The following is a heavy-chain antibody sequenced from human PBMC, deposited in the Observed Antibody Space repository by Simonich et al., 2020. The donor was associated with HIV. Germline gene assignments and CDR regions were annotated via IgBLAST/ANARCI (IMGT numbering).Heavy chain of an antibody. D-gene: IGHD2-2*01. CDR3: ARHMCSVISCSEGFNWFDP. Sequence: QVQLQESGPGLVKPSQTLSLTCTVSGGSVSSGGYYWTWIRQQPGKGLEWIGNIYSDGNTYYNPSLKSRVTISVDTSKNQFSLRLSSVTAADTGVYYCARHMCSVISCSEGFNWFDPWGQGTLVTVSS. CDR1: GGSVSSGGYY. CDR2: IYSDGNT. V-gene: IGHV4-30-2*03. J-gene: IGHJ5*02.